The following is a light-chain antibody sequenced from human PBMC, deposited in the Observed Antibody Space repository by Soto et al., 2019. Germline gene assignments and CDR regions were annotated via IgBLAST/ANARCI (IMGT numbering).Light chain of an antibody. V-gene: IGKV3-15*01. J-gene: IGKJ1*01. CDR2: GAS. Sequence: NVLTQSPSNMSLFSGDTASLSCKASQSISRYLAWYQQKPGQGPRLLIYGASSRATGIPARFSGSGSGTEFTLSSSSLQSEEFSIYYCHQDENWAGAFGQGTKLDI. CDR3: HQDENWAGA. CDR1: QSISRY.